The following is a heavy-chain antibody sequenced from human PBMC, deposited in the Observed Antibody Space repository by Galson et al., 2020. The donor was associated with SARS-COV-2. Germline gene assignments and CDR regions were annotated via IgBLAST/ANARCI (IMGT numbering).Heavy chain of an antibody. D-gene: IGHD3-22*01. Sequence: ESGPTLVKPTQTLTLTCTFSGFSLSTSGMCVSWNRQPPGKALEWLARIDWDDDQYYSTSLKTRLPLSKDTSKNQVVLTMTNMDPVDTATYYCARPTYYYDRSGEGQYDFDYWGQGTLVTVSS. CDR3: ARPTYYYDRSGEGQYDFDY. V-gene: IGHV2-70*11. CDR1: GFSLSTSGMC. J-gene: IGHJ4*02. CDR2: IDWDDDQ.